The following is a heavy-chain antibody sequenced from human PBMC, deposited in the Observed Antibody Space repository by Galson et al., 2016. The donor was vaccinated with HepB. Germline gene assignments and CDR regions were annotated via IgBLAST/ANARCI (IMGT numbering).Heavy chain of an antibody. CDR2: INPYSGGT. D-gene: IGHD3-16*01. Sequence: SVKVSCKASGYTFTAYYIHWVRQAPGQGLDYVGWINPYSGGTNYAQNFQGRVTMTRDTSISTAYMELTRLRADDTAVYYRANLGEIGGRILDNWGQGTLVTVSS. CDR3: ANLGEIGGRILDN. V-gene: IGHV1-2*02. CDR1: GYTFTAYY. J-gene: IGHJ4*02.